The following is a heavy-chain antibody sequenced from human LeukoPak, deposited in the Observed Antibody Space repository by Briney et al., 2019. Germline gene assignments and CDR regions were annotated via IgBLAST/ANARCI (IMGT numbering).Heavy chain of an antibody. Sequence: PGGSLRLSCAASGFTFSGSAMHWVRQASGKGLEWVGRIRSKANSYATAYAASVKGRFTISRDDSKNTAYLQMNSLKTEDTAVYYCARDRGTTDFRSGVNWFDPWGQGTLVTVSS. D-gene: IGHD3-10*01. CDR2: IRSKANSYAT. CDR3: ARDRGTTDFRSGVNWFDP. V-gene: IGHV3-73*01. CDR1: GFTFSGSA. J-gene: IGHJ5*02.